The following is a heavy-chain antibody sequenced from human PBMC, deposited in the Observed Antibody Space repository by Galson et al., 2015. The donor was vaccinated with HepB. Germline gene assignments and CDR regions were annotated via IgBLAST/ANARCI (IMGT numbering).Heavy chain of an antibody. D-gene: IGHD3-22*01. J-gene: IGHJ4*02. V-gene: IGHV1-2*06. Sequence: SVKVSCKASRYTFTGYYMHWVRQAPGQGLEWMARINPNSGGTNYAQKFQGRVTITRDKSISTAYMELSRLRSDDTAVYYCATDIAVITIGYTSYFDYWGQGTLVTVSS. CDR3: ATDIAVITIGYTSYFDY. CDR2: INPNSGGT. CDR1: RYTFTGYY.